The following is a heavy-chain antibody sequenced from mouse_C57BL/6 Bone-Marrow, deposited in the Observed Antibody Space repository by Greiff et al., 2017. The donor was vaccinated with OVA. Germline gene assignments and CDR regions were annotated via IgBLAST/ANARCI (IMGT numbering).Heavy chain of an antibody. J-gene: IGHJ2*01. CDR1: GFTFSSYG. Sequence: EVQLVESGGDLVKPGGSLKLSCAASGFTFSSYGMSWVRQTPDKRLEWVATISSGGSYTYYPDSVKGRFTISRDNAKNTLYLQMSSLKSEDTAMYYCARLFNWALFDYWGQGTTLTVSS. CDR2: ISSGGSYT. CDR3: ARLFNWALFDY. V-gene: IGHV5-6*01. D-gene: IGHD4-1*01.